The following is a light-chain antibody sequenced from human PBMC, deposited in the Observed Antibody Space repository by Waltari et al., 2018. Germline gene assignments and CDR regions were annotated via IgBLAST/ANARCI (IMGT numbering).Light chain of an antibody. CDR3: ASYPSTSIHVL. V-gene: IGLV2-14*01. J-gene: IGLJ2*01. CDR1: SSDGGGYNY. CDR2: DFT. Sequence: QSALTQPASVSGSPGQSITISCTGTSSDGGGYNYVSWYQQPPGKAPKLLIFDFTQRPSGVSDRFSGSKSGNTASLTISGLQAEDEADYYCASYPSTSIHVLFGGGTKLTVL.